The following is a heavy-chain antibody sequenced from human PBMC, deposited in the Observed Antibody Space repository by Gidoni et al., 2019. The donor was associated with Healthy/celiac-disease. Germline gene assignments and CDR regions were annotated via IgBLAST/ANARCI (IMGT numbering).Heavy chain of an antibody. J-gene: IGHJ5*02. D-gene: IGHD1-7*01. CDR2: IKQDGSEK. Sequence: EVQLVVSGGGLVQPGGSLRLSCAVSGFTFSRYWMSWVRQAPGKGLEWLANIKQDGSEKYYVDSVKGRFTISRDNAKNSLYLQMNSLRAEDTAVYYCASLNWNYENWFDPWGQGTLVTVSS. V-gene: IGHV3-7*01. CDR3: ASLNWNYENWFDP. CDR1: GFTFSRYW.